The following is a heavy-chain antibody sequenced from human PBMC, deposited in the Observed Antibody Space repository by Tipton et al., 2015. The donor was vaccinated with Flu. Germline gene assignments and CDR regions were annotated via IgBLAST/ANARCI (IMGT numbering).Heavy chain of an antibody. J-gene: IGHJ5*02. D-gene: IGHD4-11*01. CDR2: TFHSGNT. Sequence: TLSLTCAVSGGSISSSTNYWGWIRQPPGKGLEWIGNTFHSGNTYLNPSLKSRVTISIDTSKNQFSLKLSSVTAADTAVYYCARRDYSNYVSEPKNWFDPWGQGILVTVSS. V-gene: IGHV4-39*07. CDR3: ARRDYSNYVSEPKNWFDP. CDR1: GGSISSSTNY.